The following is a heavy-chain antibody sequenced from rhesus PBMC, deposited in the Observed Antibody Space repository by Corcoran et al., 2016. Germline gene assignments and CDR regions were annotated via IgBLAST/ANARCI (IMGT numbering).Heavy chain of an antibody. J-gene: IGHJ6*01. CDR3: AKYGSSYVYYYGLDS. CDR1: GFTFSRYG. D-gene: IGHD4-29*01. CDR2: INSGGGST. V-gene: IGHV3S5*01. Sequence: EVQLVETGGGLVQPGGSLKLSCAASGFTFSRYGMSWVRQAPGKGLEWVSAINSGGGSTYYADSVKGRFTISRDNSKNTLSLQMNSLRAEDTAVYYCAKYGSSYVYYYGLDSWGQGVVVTVSS.